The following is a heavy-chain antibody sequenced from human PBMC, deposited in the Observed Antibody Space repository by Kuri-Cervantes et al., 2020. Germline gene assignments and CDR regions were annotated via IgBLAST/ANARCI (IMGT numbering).Heavy chain of an antibody. J-gene: IGHJ5*02. V-gene: IGHV6-1*01. D-gene: IGHD3-3*01. CDR1: GDSVSSNDVA. CDR2: TYYRSKWYN. CDR3: AGGPSFRSPGVDP. Sequence: SETLSLTCAISGDSVSSNDVAWSWIRQSPSRGLEWLGRTYYRSKWYNDYALSVKSRITINPDTSKNQFSLQLSSVTPEDTAVYYCAGGPSFRSPGVDPWGQGTLVTVSS.